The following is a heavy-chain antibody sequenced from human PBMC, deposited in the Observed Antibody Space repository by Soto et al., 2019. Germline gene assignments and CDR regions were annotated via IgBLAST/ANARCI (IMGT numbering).Heavy chain of an antibody. CDR3: ARGLSIVIMVYPRYFSLFDY. D-gene: IGHD2-8*01. J-gene: IGHJ4*02. CDR2: INPNSGGT. Sequence: GXAVKVSCTASGYTFTGYYMHWVRQAPGQGLEWMGWINPNSGGTNYAQKFQGRVTMTRDTSISTAYMELSRLRSDDTAVYYCARGLSIVIMVYPRYFSLFDYWGQGTLVTVSS. V-gene: IGHV1-2*02. CDR1: GYTFTGYY.